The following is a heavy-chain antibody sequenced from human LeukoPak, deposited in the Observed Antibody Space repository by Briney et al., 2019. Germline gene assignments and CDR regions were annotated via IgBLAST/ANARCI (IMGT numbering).Heavy chain of an antibody. CDR1: GGSISSGDYY. CDR3: ATDFWSGYGDI. V-gene: IGHV4-30-4*08. Sequence: SETLSLTCAVSGGSISSGDYYWSWIRQPPGKGLEWIGYIYYSGSTYYNPSLKSRVTISVDTSKNQFSLKLSSVTAADTAVYYCATDFWSGYGDIWGQGTMVTVSS. D-gene: IGHD3-3*01. J-gene: IGHJ3*02. CDR2: IYYSGST.